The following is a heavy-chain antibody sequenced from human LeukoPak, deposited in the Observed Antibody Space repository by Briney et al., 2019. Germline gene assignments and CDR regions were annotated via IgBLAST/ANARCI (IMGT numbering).Heavy chain of an antibody. V-gene: IGHV4-34*01. J-gene: IGHJ4*02. Sequence: PSETLSLTCAVYGGSFSGYYWSWIRQPPGKGLEWIGEINHSGSTNYNPSLKSRVTISVDTSKNQFSLKLSSVTAADTAVYYCASGDIVATIVYWGQGTLVTVSS. CDR1: GGSFSGYY. CDR2: INHSGST. D-gene: IGHD5-12*01. CDR3: ASGDIVATIVY.